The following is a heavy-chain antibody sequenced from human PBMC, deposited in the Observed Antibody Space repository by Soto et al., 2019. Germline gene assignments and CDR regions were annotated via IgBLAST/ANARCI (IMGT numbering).Heavy chain of an antibody. D-gene: IGHD2-2*01. CDR3: ASDCSSTSCYEAFDI. CDR2: IYHSGST. V-gene: IGHV4-4*02. CDR1: GGSISSSNW. J-gene: IGHJ3*02. Sequence: QVQLQESGPGLVKPSGTLSLTCAVSGGSISSSNWWSWVRQPPGKGLEWIGEIYHSGSTNYNPSLKIRVNISVDKSKNQFSLKLSSVTAADTAVYYCASDCSSTSCYEAFDIWGQGTMGTVSS.